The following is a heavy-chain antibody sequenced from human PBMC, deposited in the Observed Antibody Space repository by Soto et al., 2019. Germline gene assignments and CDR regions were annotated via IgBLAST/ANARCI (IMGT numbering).Heavy chain of an antibody. CDR3: AREGSYSAYNFAHGIQLWSFDF. CDR2: IFSSGST. Sequence: SETLCLTCTVSGGSINTFYWSWVRQPAGKGLEWIGRIFSSGSTSFNPSLESRVAMSVDTSKNHFSLNLSSVTAADMAVYYCAREGSYSAYNFAHGIQLWSFDFWGQGAMVTVYS. J-gene: IGHJ4*02. CDR1: GGSINTFY. D-gene: IGHD5-12*01. V-gene: IGHV4-4*07.